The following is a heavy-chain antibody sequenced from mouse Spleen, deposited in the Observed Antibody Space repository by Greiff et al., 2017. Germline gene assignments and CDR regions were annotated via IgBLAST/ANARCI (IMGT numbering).Heavy chain of an antibody. CDR1: GYTFTSYW. J-gene: IGHJ1*01. V-gene: IGHV1-59*01. Sequence: QVQLQQPGAELVRPGTSVKLSCKASGYTFTSYWMHWVKQRPGQGLEWIGVIDPSDSYTNYNQKFKGKATLTVDTSSSTAYMQLSSLTSEDSAVYYCARGGLRRENFDVWGAGTTVTVSS. CDR3: ARGGLRRENFDV. CDR2: IDPSDSYT. D-gene: IGHD2-2*01.